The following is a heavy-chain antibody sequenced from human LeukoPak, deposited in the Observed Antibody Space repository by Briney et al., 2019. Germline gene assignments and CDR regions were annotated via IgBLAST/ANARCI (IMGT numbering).Heavy chain of an antibody. CDR2: ISAYDGNT. D-gene: IGHD3-10*01. CDR1: GYTFIGYG. V-gene: IGHV1-18*01. Sequence: ASVKVSCKASGYTFIGYGFSWVRQAPGQGPEWMGWISAYDGNTNSAQKFQGRVIMTTDTSASTAYMELRSLRPDDTAVYYCVRDGYGSGKGFFDYWGQGTLVTVSS. J-gene: IGHJ4*02. CDR3: VRDGYGSGKGFFDY.